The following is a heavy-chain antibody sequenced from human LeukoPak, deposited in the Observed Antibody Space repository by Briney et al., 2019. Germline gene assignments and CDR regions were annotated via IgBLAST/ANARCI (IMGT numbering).Heavy chain of an antibody. V-gene: IGHV3-21*01. CDR2: ISSSSSYI. D-gene: IGHD2-15*01. CDR3: ARDRGPTHFDY. J-gene: IGHJ4*02. Sequence: GGSLRLSCAASGFTSSSYSMNWVRQAPGKGLEWVSSISSSSSYIYYADSVKGRFTISRDNAKNSLYLQMNSLSAEGTAVYYCARDRGPTHFDYWGQGTLVTVSS. CDR1: GFTSSSYS.